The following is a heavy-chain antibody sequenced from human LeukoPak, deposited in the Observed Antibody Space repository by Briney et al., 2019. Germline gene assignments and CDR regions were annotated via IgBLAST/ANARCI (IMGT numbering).Heavy chain of an antibody. CDR2: ISYDGRDK. D-gene: IGHD5/OR15-5a*01. CDR1: GFTFSGYA. J-gene: IGHJ4*02. V-gene: IGHV3-30*04. Sequence: GRSLKLSCAASGFTFSGYALHWVRQAPGKGLEWVAVISYDGRDKHFADSVKGRFTISRDNSKNTLFLRMNSLRAEDTAVYYCARDKDLYANYYFDYWGQGTLVTVSS. CDR3: ARDKDLYANYYFDY.